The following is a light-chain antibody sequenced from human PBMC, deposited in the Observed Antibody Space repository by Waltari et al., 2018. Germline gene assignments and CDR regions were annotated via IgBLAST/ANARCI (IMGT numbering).Light chain of an antibody. J-gene: IGLJ1*01. CDR2: DVS. V-gene: IGLV2-14*01. Sequence: QSALTQPASVSGSPGQSITIPCTGTSSDVGGYNYVSWYQPHPGKAPKLMIYDVSKRPSGGSNRFSGSKSGNTASLTISGLQAEDEADYYCSSYTSSSTLDVFGTGTKVTVL. CDR3: SSYTSSSTLDV. CDR1: SSDVGGYNY.